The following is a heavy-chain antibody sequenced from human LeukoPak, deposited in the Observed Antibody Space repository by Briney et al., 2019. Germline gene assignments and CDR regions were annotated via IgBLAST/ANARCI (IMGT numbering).Heavy chain of an antibody. Sequence: GGSLRLSCTASGFTFSSYAMSWVRQAPGKGLEWVSAISGSGGSTYYADSVKGRFTISRDNSKNTLYLQMNSLRAEDTAVYYCACFRRGDPIFWGQGTMVTVSS. D-gene: IGHD3-10*01. CDR1: GFTFSSYA. CDR2: ISGSGGST. V-gene: IGHV3-23*01. CDR3: ACFRRGDPIF. J-gene: IGHJ3*01.